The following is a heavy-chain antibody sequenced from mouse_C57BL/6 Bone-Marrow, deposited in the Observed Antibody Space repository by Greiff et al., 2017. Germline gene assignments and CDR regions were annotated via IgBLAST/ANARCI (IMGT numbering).Heavy chain of an antibody. J-gene: IGHJ4*01. CDR2: IWRGGST. CDR1: GFSLTSYG. V-gene: IGHV2-2*01. Sequence: VKLQESGPGLVQPSQSLSITCTASGFSLTSYGVHWVRQSPGKGLEWLGVIWRGGSTDSNAAFISRLSISKDNSKIQVFFKMNSLQADDTAIYYCASLLRAMDDWGQGTSVTVSS. D-gene: IGHD2-10*01. CDR3: ASLLRAMDD.